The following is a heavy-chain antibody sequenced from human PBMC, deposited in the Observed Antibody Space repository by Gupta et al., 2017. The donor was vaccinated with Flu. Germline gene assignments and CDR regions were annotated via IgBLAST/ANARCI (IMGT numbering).Heavy chain of an antibody. D-gene: IGHD2-2*01. V-gene: IGHV3-30-3*01. CDR1: GFTFSTYS. CDR3: ARDVGYCRTTSCPFGY. J-gene: IGHJ4*02. Sequence: QVQLVESGGGVVQPGRSLRLSCAASGFTFSTYSMHWVRQAPGKGLEWVAVISDDGSNKYYTDSVKGRFTISRDNSKNTLYLQMNSLRAEDTAVYSCARDVGYCRTTSCPFGYWGQGTLVTVSS. CDR2: ISDDGSNK.